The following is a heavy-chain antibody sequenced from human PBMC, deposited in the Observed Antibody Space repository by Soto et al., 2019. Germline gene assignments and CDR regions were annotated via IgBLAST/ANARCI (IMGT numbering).Heavy chain of an antibody. CDR3: ARVRVATYSYYMAV. CDR2: INSDGSST. V-gene: IGHV3-74*01. J-gene: IGHJ6*03. Sequence: GGSLRLSCAASGFTFSSSWMHWVRQAPGKGLVWVSRINSDGSSTNYADSVKGRFTISRDNAKNTLYLQMNSLRAEDAAVYYCARVRVATYSYYMAVWGKGTTVTVSS. D-gene: IGHD5-12*01. CDR1: GFTFSSSW.